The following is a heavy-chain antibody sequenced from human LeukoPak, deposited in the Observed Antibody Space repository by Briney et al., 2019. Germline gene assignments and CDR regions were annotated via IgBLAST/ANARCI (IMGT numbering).Heavy chain of an antibody. CDR1: GGSISSGDYY. Sequence: SETLSLTCTVSGGSISSGDYYWRWIRQPPGKGLEWLGYIYYSGSTYYNPSLKSRVTISVDTSKNQFSLKLSSVTAADTAVYYCARALTSSWLADAFDIWGQGTMVTVSS. CDR3: ARALTSSWLADAFDI. D-gene: IGHD6-13*01. V-gene: IGHV4-30-4*08. J-gene: IGHJ3*02. CDR2: IYYSGST.